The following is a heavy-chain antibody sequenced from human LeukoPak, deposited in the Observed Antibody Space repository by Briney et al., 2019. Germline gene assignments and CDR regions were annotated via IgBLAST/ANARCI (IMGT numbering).Heavy chain of an antibody. CDR3: ARDRGPFLEWLLGGYYYGMDV. J-gene: IGHJ6*02. CDR1: GFTFSSYA. CDR2: ISYDGSNK. Sequence: PGGSLRLSCAASGFTFSSYAMHWVRQAPGKGLEWVAVISYDGSNKYYADSVKGRFIISRDNSKNTVYLQMNSLRAEDTAVYYCARDRGPFLEWLLGGYYYGMDVWGQGTTVTVSS. V-gene: IGHV3-30-3*01. D-gene: IGHD3-3*02.